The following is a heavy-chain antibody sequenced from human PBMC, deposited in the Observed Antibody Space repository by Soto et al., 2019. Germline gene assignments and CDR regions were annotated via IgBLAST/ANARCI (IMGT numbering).Heavy chain of an antibody. CDR2: MYWNDDK. V-gene: IGHV2-5*01. CDR3: ARRPRYSNYVDY. J-gene: IGHJ4*02. D-gene: IGHD4-4*01. Sequence: SGPTLVNPTQTLTLTCTFSGFSLSTDGVGVGWIRQPPGKALEWLALMYWNDDKRYSPFLKSRLTIAKDTSKNQVVLTMTNVDPADTATYYCARRPRYSNYVDYWGQGTLVTVSS. CDR1: GFSLSTDGVG.